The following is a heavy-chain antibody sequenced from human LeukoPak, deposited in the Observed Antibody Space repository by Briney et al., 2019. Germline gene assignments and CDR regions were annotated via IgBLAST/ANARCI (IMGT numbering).Heavy chain of an antibody. CDR2: MSNSGST. Sequence: SSETLSLTCTVSGVSISSSSSHYWAWIRQPPGKGLEWIGTMSNSGSTYYNPSLKSRVTISGDTSKNQFSLKLSSMTAADTAVFYCARRSQTAAGRGIDYWGQGTLVTVSS. CDR1: GVSISSSSSHY. D-gene: IGHD6-13*01. CDR3: ARRSQTAAGRGIDY. J-gene: IGHJ4*02. V-gene: IGHV4-39*01.